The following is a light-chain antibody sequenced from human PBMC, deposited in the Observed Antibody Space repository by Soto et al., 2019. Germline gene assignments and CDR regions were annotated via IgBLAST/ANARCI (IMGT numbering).Light chain of an antibody. CDR1: QSVGNS. J-gene: IGKJ5*01. V-gene: IGKV3-15*01. CDR2: DTY. CDR3: QHRSDWPIT. Sequence: VMTQSPATLSLSPGERATLSCRASQSVGNSLAWYQLKPSQVPRLLIFDTYTRATGTPARFSGSGSGAEFTLTISSLQSEDFAIYYCQHRSDWPITFGQGTRLEI.